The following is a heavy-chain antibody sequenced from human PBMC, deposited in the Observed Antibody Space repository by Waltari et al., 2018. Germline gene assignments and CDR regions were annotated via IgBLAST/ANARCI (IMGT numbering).Heavy chain of an antibody. V-gene: IGHV4-39*07. CDR3: ARVIATPTLPNWFDP. CDR1: GGSISSSSSY. Sequence: QLQLQESGPGLVKPSETLSLTCPVSGGSISSSSSYWGWIRPPPGQGLEWIGSIYYSGSTYYNPSLKRRVTISVDTSKNQFSLKLSSVTAADTAVYYCARVIATPTLPNWFDPWGQGTLVTVSS. J-gene: IGHJ5*02. D-gene: IGHD2-15*01. CDR2: IYYSGST.